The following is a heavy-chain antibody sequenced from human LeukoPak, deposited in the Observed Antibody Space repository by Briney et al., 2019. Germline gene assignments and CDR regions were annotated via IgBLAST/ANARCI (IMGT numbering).Heavy chain of an antibody. J-gene: IGHJ3*02. D-gene: IGHD4-23*01. CDR1: GFTFSSYW. V-gene: IGHV3-74*01. Sequence: GGSLRLSCAASGFTFSSYWMHWIRQAPGKGLVWVSRITPDGTTTNHADFVKGRFTISRDNAKNTVSLQMNSLSAEDTAVYYCVTLTSVVSEHAFDMWGQGTMVAVSP. CDR2: ITPDGTTT. CDR3: VTLTSVVSEHAFDM.